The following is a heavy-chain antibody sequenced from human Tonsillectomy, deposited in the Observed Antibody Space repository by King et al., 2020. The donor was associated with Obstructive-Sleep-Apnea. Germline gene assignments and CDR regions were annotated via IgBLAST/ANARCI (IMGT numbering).Heavy chain of an antibody. CDR3: ARSPNTAALDY. D-gene: IGHD5-18*01. J-gene: IGHJ4*02. Sequence: VQLVESGGGLVKPGGSLRLSCAASGFTFSSDSMNWVRQAPGKGLEWVSSISSSSSYIYYADTVKGRFTISGDNAKNSLYLQMNSLRAEDTAVYYCARSPNTAALDYWGQGTLVTVSS. V-gene: IGHV3-21*01. CDR2: ISSSSSYI. CDR1: GFTFSSDS.